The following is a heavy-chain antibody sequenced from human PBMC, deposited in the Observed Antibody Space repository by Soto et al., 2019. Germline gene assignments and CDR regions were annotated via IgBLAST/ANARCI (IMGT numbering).Heavy chain of an antibody. CDR2: INPNSGGT. V-gene: IGHV1-2*02. J-gene: IGHJ5*02. D-gene: IGHD3-22*01. Sequence: WASVKVSCKASGYTFTGYYMHWVRQAPGQGLEWMGWINPNSGGTNYAQKFQGRVTMTRDTSISTAYMELSRLRSDDTAVYYCARGDYYDSSGWFDPWGQGTLVTVSS. CDR1: GYTFTGYY. CDR3: ARGDYYDSSGWFDP.